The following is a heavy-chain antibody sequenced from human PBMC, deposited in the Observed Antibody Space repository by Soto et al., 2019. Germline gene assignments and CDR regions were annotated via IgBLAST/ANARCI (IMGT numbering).Heavy chain of an antibody. J-gene: IGHJ3*02. D-gene: IGHD2-8*01. V-gene: IGHV1-24*01. Sequence: ASVKVSCKVSGYTLTELSMHWVRQAPGKGLEWMGGFDPEDGETIYAQKFQGRVTMTEDTSTDTAYMELSSLRSEDTAVYYFATADIVLMVYAMFAFDIWGQGTMVTVSS. CDR1: GYTLTELS. CDR2: FDPEDGET. CDR3: ATADIVLMVYAMFAFDI.